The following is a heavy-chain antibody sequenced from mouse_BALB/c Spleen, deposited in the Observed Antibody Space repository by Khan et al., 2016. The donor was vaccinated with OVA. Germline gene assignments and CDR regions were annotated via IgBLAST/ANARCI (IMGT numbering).Heavy chain of an antibody. CDR1: GYTFTDFA. CDR2: ISTYYGDA. J-gene: IGHJ3*01. D-gene: IGHD1-3*01. CDR3: ARGSGNSRFAY. V-gene: IGHV1S137*01. Sequence: QVQLQQSGAELVRPGVSVKISCKGSGYTFTDFAMHWVKQSHAKSLEWIGIISTYYGDASYNQKFKGKATMTVAKSSSTAYMELARLTSEDSAIYYCARGSGNSRFAYWGQGTLVTVSA.